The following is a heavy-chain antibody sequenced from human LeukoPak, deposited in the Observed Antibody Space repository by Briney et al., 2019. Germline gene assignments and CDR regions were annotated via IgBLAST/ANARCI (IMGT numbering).Heavy chain of an antibody. V-gene: IGHV4-34*01. CDR3: ARGNYGFLQT. CDR1: GGSFSGYY. Sequence: SETLSLTCAVYGGSFSGYYWSWIRQPPGKGLEWIGEINHSGSTNYNPSLKSRVTISVDTSKNQFSLKLSSVTAADTAVCYCARGNYGFLQTWGQGTLDTVSS. J-gene: IGHJ5*02. D-gene: IGHD3-3*01. CDR2: INHSGST.